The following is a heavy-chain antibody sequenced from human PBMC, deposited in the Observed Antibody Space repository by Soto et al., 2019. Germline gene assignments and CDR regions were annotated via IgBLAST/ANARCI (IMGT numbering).Heavy chain of an antibody. V-gene: IGHV1-2*04. CDR3: ARLSLCSSTSCYEDY. D-gene: IGHD2-2*01. J-gene: IGHJ4*02. CDR2: TNPNSGGT. CDR1: GYTFTGYY. Sequence: ASVKVSCKASGYTFTGYYMHWVRQAPGQGLEWMGWTNPNSGGTNYAQKFQGWVTMTRDTSISTAYMELSRLRSDDTAVYYCARLSLCSSTSCYEDYWGQGTLVTVSS.